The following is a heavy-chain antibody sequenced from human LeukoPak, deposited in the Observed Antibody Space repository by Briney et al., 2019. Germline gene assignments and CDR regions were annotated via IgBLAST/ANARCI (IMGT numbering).Heavy chain of an antibody. J-gene: IGHJ4*02. Sequence: ASVKVSCKASGYPFTSYGISWVRQAPGQGLEWMGWICTYNGNTNYAQKFQDIVTVTTDTSTSTAYMELKSLRSGDTAVYYCARDWVVGVVVVAAGYWGQGTLVTVSS. D-gene: IGHD2-15*01. V-gene: IGHV1-18*01. CDR1: GYPFTSYG. CDR3: ARDWVVGVVVVAAGY. CDR2: ICTYNGNT.